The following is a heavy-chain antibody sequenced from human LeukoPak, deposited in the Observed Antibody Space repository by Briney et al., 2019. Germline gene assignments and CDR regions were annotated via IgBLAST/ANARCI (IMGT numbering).Heavy chain of an antibody. J-gene: IGHJ4*02. CDR3: AREGVTDFDY. CDR1: GFTFNNFG. D-gene: IGHD2-21*02. Sequence: GGSLRLSCAASGFTFNNFGMHWVRQAPGKGLEWVANIKQDGSEKFYVDSVKGRFTISRDNAKNSLYLQMNSLRAEDTAVYYCAREGVTDFDYWGQGTLVTVSS. V-gene: IGHV3-7*01. CDR2: IKQDGSEK.